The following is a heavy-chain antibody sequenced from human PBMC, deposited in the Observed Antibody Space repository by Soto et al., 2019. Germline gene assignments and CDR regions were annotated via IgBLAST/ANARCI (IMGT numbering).Heavy chain of an antibody. Sequence: GGSLRLSCEASGFVLSSYGMHWDRQAPGKGLAWVAVIWYDGSYKNYVDSVKGRFTITRDNSKNTLYLQMNSLRAEDTAVYYCASSISWGQGTLVTVSS. CDR3: ASSIS. J-gene: IGHJ5*02. CDR2: IWYDGSYK. CDR1: GFVLSSYG. V-gene: IGHV3-33*01.